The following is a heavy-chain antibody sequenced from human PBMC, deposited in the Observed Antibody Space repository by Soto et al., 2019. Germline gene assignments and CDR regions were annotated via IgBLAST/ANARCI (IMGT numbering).Heavy chain of an antibody. Sequence: EVQLVESGGGLVKPGGSLRLSCAASGFTFSTYSMNWVRQAPGKGLEWVSSISSSSSYIYYADSVKGRFTISRDNAKNSLYLQMNSLRTEDTDVYYCARPYRDWYFDLWGRGTLVTVSS. J-gene: IGHJ2*01. CDR2: ISSSSSYI. V-gene: IGHV3-21*01. CDR3: ARPYRDWYFDL. D-gene: IGHD4-4*01. CDR1: GFTFSTYS.